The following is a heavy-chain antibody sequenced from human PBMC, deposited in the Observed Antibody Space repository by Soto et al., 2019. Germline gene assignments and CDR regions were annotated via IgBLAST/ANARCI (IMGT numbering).Heavy chain of an antibody. CDR3: ARESRDIIAAGGTGYFGY. J-gene: IGHJ4*02. V-gene: IGHV1-69*06. D-gene: IGHD6-13*01. CDR2: IIPIFSTA. Sequence: QVQLVQSGAEVKKPGSSVKVSCKASGGTFSSYAISWVRQAPGQGLEWMGGIIPIFSTANYAQKFQGRVTITADKSTSTAYMELSRLRSEDTAVYYCARESRDIIAAGGTGYFGYWGQGTLVTVSS. CDR1: GGTFSSYA.